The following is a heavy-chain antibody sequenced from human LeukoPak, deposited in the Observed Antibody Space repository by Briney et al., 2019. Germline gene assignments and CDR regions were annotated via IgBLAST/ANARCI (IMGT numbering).Heavy chain of an antibody. CDR3: ARMYYYGSGSRNYYYYYMDV. Sequence: GGSLRLSCAASGFTFSSYEMNWVRQAPGKGLEWVSYISSSGSTIYYADSVKGRFTISRDNAKNSLYLQMNSLRAEDTAVYYCARMYYYGSGSRNYYYYYMDVWGKGTTVTISS. V-gene: IGHV3-48*03. CDR1: GFTFSSYE. J-gene: IGHJ6*03. D-gene: IGHD3-10*01. CDR2: ISSSGSTI.